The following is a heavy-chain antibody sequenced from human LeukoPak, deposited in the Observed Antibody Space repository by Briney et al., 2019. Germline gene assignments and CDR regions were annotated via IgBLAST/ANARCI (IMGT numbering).Heavy chain of an antibody. D-gene: IGHD1-26*01. J-gene: IGHJ5*02. V-gene: IGHV3-74*03. CDR3: ARARGGRDDWVDP. CDR2: IDTSGTRT. CDR1: GFSFSDYW. Sequence: GGSLRLSCAASGFSFSDYWMHWVRQAPGKGLVWVSRIDTSGTRTTYADSVKGRFAISRDNARNILHLQMNSLTAEDTGVYFCARARGGRDDWVDPWGPGTLVTVSS.